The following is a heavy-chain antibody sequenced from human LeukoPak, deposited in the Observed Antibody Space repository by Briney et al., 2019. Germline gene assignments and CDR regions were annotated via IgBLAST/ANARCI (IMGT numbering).Heavy chain of an antibody. CDR3: ARGDRPMIVVVPFDY. J-gene: IGHJ4*02. CDR1: GFSFSSYG. D-gene: IGHD3-22*01. Sequence: GGSLRLSCAASGFSFSSYGMHWVRQAPGKGLEWVAVISYDGSNKYYADSVKGRFTISRDNSKNTLYLQMNSLRAEDTAVYYCARGDRPMIVVVPFDYWGQGTLVTVSS. V-gene: IGHV3-30*03. CDR2: ISYDGSNK.